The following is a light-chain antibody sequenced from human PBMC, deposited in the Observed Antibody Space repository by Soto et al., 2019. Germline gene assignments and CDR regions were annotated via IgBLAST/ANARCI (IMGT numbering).Light chain of an antibody. CDR3: QQRSNWPIT. Sequence: EIVLTQSSATLSLSPGERATLSCRASQSVTSNALAWYQQKPGQAPRLLIYGVSSRATGIPDRFSGSGSGTDFTLTISSLEPEDFALYYCQQRSNWPITFGQGTRLEIK. CDR2: GVS. CDR1: QSVTSNA. J-gene: IGKJ5*01. V-gene: IGKV3D-20*02.